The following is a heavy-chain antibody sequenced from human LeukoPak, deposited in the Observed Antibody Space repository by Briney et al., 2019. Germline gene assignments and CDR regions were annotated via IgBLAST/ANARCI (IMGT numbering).Heavy chain of an antibody. V-gene: IGHV3-23*01. CDR1: GFTFSSYA. J-gene: IGHJ4*02. Sequence: GSLRLSCAAFGFTFSSYAMSWVRQAPGKGVGWVSAISGSGGSTYYADSVKGRFTISRDNSKNTLYLQMNSLRAEDTAVYYCAKDYSSSWYDVYWGQGTLVTVSS. CDR3: AKDYSSSWYDVY. D-gene: IGHD6-13*01. CDR2: ISGSGGST.